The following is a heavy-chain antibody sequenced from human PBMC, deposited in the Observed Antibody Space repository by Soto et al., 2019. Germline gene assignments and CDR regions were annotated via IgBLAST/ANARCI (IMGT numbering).Heavy chain of an antibody. V-gene: IGHV4-39*01. J-gene: IGHJ5*02. CDR3: ARGGYCSSTSCHLGWFDP. Sequence: QLQLQESGPGLVKPSETLSLTCTVSGGSISSSSYYWGWIRQPPGKGLEWIGSIYYSGSTYYNPSLKSRVTISVDTSKNQFSRKLSSVTAADTAVYYCARGGYCSSTSCHLGWFDPWGQGTLVTVSS. D-gene: IGHD2-2*01. CDR1: GGSISSSSYY. CDR2: IYYSGST.